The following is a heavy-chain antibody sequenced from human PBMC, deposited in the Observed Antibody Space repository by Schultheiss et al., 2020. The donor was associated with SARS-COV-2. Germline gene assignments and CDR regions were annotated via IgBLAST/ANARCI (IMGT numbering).Heavy chain of an antibody. D-gene: IGHD6-13*01. CDR1: GYTFTSYG. CDR3: AREGIAAAGTLYRFDY. CDR2: ISAYNGNT. V-gene: IGHV1-18*01. J-gene: IGHJ4*02. Sequence: ASVKVSCKASGYTFTSYGISWVRQAPGQGLEWMGWISAYNGNTNYAQKLQGRVTITADESTSTAYMELSSLRSEDTAVYYCAREGIAAAGTLYRFDYWGQGTLVTVSS.